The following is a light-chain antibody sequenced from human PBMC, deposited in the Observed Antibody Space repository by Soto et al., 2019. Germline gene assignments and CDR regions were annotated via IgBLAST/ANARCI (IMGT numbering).Light chain of an antibody. Sequence: QSALTQPRSVSGSPGQSVTISCTGTSSDVGGYSYVSWYQQHPGKAPKLMIYDVSMRPSGVPDRFSGSKSGNTASLTISGLQAEDEADYYCCSSAGSYSYVFGTGTKVTVL. CDR3: CSSAGSYSYV. CDR1: SSDVGGYSY. J-gene: IGLJ1*01. CDR2: DVS. V-gene: IGLV2-11*01.